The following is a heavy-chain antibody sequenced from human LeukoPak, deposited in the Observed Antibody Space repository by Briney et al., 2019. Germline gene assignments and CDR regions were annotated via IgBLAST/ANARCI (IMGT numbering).Heavy chain of an antibody. Sequence: ASVKVSCKASGYTFTSYGISWVRQAPGQGLEWMGWISAYNGNTNYAQKLQGRVTMTTDTSTSTDYMELRSLRSDDTAVYYCAREIVGATAEYYYYGMDVWGQGTTVTVSS. V-gene: IGHV1-18*01. CDR2: ISAYNGNT. D-gene: IGHD1-26*01. CDR3: AREIVGATAEYYYYGMDV. CDR1: GYTFTSYG. J-gene: IGHJ6*02.